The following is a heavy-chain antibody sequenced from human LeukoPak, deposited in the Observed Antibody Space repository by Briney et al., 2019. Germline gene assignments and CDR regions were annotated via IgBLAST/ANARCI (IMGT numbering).Heavy chain of an antibody. CDR1: GFTFSSYS. Sequence: GGSLRLSCAASGFTFSSYSFNWVRQAPGKGLEWVSYISSSSSYIYYADSVKGRFTISRDNANSSLYLQMNSLRAEDTAVYYCARDQGGTNYDILTGYDYWGQGTLVTVSS. J-gene: IGHJ4*02. CDR2: ISSSSSYI. CDR3: ARDQGGTNYDILTGYDY. V-gene: IGHV3-21*01. D-gene: IGHD3-9*01.